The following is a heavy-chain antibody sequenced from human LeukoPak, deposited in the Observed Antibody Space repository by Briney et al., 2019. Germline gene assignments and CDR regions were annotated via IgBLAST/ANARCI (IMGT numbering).Heavy chain of an antibody. J-gene: IGHJ5*02. CDR2: INPSGGST. CDR1: GYTFTSYY. V-gene: IGHV1-46*01. CDR3: ARESITIFGVVIQGVNWFDP. Sequence: ASVKVSCKASGYTFTSYYMHWVRQAPGQGLEWMGIINPSGGSTSYAQKFQGRVTMTRDTSTSTVYMELSSLRSEDTAVYYCARESITIFGVVIQGVNWFDPWGQGTLVTVSS. D-gene: IGHD3-3*01.